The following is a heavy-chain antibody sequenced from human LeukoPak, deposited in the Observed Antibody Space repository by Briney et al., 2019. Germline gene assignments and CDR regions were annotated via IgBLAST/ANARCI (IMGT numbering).Heavy chain of an antibody. Sequence: GGSLRLSCAASGFIFSNYGMHWVRQAPGRGLEWVAVIWNDGSYEHYTDSVKGRFTISRDNSKNTLFLQLNSLRPEDTAVYYCAKPTWGSGSFLIDFWGQGTLVIVSS. CDR3: AKPTWGSGSFLIDF. V-gene: IGHV3-33*06. CDR2: IWNDGSYE. J-gene: IGHJ4*02. D-gene: IGHD1-26*01. CDR1: GFIFSNYG.